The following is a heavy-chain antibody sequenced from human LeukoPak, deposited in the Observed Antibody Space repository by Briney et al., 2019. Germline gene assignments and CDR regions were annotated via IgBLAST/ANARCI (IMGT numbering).Heavy chain of an antibody. CDR2: ISYDGSNK. D-gene: IGHD5-18*01. CDR1: GFSCSSYI. CDR3: ASTRGYTYPFDP. J-gene: IGHJ5*02. Sequence: PGGSLRLSGAASGFSCSSYIMHWVRQAPGKGLEWVAVISYDGSNKYYTDSVKGRFTISRDNSKNTLYLQMNSLRAEDTAVYYCASTRGYTYPFDPWGQGTLVTVSS. V-gene: IGHV3-30-3*01.